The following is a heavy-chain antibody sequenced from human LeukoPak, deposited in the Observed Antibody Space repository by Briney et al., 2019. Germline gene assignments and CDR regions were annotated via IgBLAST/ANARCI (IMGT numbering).Heavy chain of an antibody. CDR2: INTDGNSP. J-gene: IGHJ3*01. V-gene: IGHV3-74*01. Sequence: GGSLRLSCAASGFTFSSYAMSWVRQAPGKGLVWVARINTDGNSPTHADSVKGRFTISRDNARNSLFLQMNGLRPEDTAVYYCARPAYTAAYDLWSQGTMVTVSS. CDR3: ARPAYTAAYDL. CDR1: GFTFSSYA. D-gene: IGHD3-16*01.